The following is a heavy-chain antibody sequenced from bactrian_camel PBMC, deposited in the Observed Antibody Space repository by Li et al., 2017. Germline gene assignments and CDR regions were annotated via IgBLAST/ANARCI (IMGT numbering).Heavy chain of an antibody. CDR1: YWPSSRKC. V-gene: IGHV3S6*01. CDR3: AADLLLMRPLLASEYQY. D-gene: IGHD7*01. CDR2: TYGNGSIT. Sequence: HVQLVESGGGSVQVGGSLRLSCKYNYWPSSRKCMAWFRQFPGKEREGVAGTYGNGSITYYSDSVKGRFTISKDNAKNTLYLQMNSLAPEDTAMYYCAADLLLMRPLLASEYQYWGQGTQVTVS. J-gene: IGHJ4*01.